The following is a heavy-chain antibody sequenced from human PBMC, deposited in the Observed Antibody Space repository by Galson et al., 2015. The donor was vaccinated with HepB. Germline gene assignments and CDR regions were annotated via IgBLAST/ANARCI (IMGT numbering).Heavy chain of an antibody. CDR3: ASPSGSYHTDAFDI. D-gene: IGHD1-26*01. CDR1: GFTFSSYS. V-gene: IGHV3-21*01. CDR2: ISSSSSYI. Sequence: SLRLSCAASGFTFSSYSMNWVRQAPGKGLEWVSSISSSSSYIYYADSVKGRFTISRDNAKNSLYLQMNSLRAEDTAVYYCASPSGSYHTDAFDIWGQGTMVTVSS. J-gene: IGHJ3*02.